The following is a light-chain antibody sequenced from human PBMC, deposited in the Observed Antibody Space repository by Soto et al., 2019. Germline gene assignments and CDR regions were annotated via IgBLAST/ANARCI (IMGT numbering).Light chain of an antibody. J-gene: IGKJ1*01. CDR1: QNVLSD. CDR2: GAT. Sequence: EILLTQSPATLSVSPGETATLSCRAIQNVLSDLAWYQQKPGQAPRPLVYGATTRATDAPAKFRGSGSGTEFSLTSSSLQSEDFATYYCQQYRSWPRTFGQGSKVEI. V-gene: IGKV3-15*01. CDR3: QQYRSWPRT.